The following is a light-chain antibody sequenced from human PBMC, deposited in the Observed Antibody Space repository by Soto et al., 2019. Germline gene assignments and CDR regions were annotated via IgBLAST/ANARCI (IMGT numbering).Light chain of an antibody. CDR1: QGIRND. J-gene: IGKJ4*01. Sequence: DIQITQSPSSRSASVGDRVTITCRSSQGIRNDLTWYQQKLGKAPKRLITAASSLQSGVPSRFSGSGSGTEFTLTISSLQPEDLATYYRRQHNSDTFTFGGGNKVEI. CDR3: RQHNSDTFT. V-gene: IGKV1-17*01. CDR2: AAS.